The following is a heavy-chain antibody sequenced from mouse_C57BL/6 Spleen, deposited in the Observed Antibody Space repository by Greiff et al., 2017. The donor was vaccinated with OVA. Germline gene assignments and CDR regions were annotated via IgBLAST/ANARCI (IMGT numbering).Heavy chain of an antibody. CDR1: GYTFTSYW. CDR3: ARDSADYGGYAMDY. J-gene: IGHJ4*01. V-gene: IGHV1-55*01. D-gene: IGHD3-2*02. CDR2: IYPGSGST. Sequence: QVQLQQPGAELVKPGASVKMSCKASGYTFTSYWITWVKQRPGQGLEWIGDIYPGSGSTNYNEKFKSKATLTVDTSSSTAYMQLSSLTSEDAAVYYCARDSADYGGYAMDYWGQGTSVTVSS.